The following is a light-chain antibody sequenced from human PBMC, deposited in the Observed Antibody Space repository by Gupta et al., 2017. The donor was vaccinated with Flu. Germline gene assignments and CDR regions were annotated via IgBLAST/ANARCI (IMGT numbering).Light chain of an antibody. CDR1: QDITNY. J-gene: IGKJ1*01. Sequence: DIQMTQSPSSLSASVGDRVTITCQASQDITNYLNWYQQKPGKAPKLLIYDASNLEIGVPSRFSGSGSGTNFTFTISSLQPEDFATYYCQHDDNTPWTFGQGTKVEI. CDR2: DAS. CDR3: QHDDNTPWT. V-gene: IGKV1-33*01.